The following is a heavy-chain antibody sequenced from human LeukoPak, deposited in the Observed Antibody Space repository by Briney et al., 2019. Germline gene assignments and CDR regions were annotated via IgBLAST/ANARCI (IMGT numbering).Heavy chain of an antibody. CDR2: ISSSGSTI. D-gene: IGHD6-13*01. V-gene: IGHV3-48*03. J-gene: IGHJ5*02. Sequence: PGGSLRLSCAASGFTFSSYEMNWVRQAPGKGLEWVSYISSSGSTIYYADSVKGRFTISRDNSKNTLYLQMNSLRAEDTAVYYCTKGPRSSWSLNWFDPWGQGTLVTVSS. CDR3: TKGPRSSWSLNWFDP. CDR1: GFTFSSYE.